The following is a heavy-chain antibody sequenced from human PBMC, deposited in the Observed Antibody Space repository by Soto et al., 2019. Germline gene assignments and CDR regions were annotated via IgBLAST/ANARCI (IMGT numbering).Heavy chain of an antibody. CDR2: ISASDGVT. V-gene: IGHV3-23*01. J-gene: IGHJ4*02. CDR1: GFTFSSYP. CDR3: AKDNSGWCYFGD. Sequence: EVQLLESGGGLVQPGRSLRLSCAASGFTFSSYPMSWVRLAPGKVLEWVSVISASDGVTFYADSVKGRFTISRDNSNNTLYLRMNSLRADDTAIYYCAKDNSGWCYFGDWGQGTLVTVSS. D-gene: IGHD6-19*01.